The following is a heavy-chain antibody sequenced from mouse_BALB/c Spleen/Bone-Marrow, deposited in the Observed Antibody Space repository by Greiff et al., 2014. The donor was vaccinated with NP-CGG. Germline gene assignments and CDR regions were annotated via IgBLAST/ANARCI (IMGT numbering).Heavy chain of an antibody. D-gene: IGHD1-2*01. Sequence: VQLQQSGPGLVAPSQSLSITCTVSGFSLTSYGVHWVRQPPGKGLEWLGVIWADGSTNYNSALMSRLSISKDNSKSQVFLKTNSLQTDDTAMYYCSRITTATGAMDYWGQGTSVTVSS. CDR2: IWADGST. J-gene: IGHJ4*01. CDR1: GFSLTSYG. CDR3: SRITTATGAMDY. V-gene: IGHV2-9*02.